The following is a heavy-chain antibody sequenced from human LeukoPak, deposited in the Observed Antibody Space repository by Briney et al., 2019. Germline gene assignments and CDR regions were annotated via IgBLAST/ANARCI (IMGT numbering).Heavy chain of an antibody. CDR2: INHSGST. CDR1: GGSFSGYY. CDR3: ARGRDGYNFFDY. D-gene: IGHD5-12*01. Sequence: SETLSLTCAVYGGSFSGYYWSWIRQAPGKGLEWIGEINHSGSTNYNPSLKSRVTISVDTSKNQFSLKLSSVTAADTAVYYCARGRDGYNFFDYWGQGTLVTVSS. V-gene: IGHV4-34*01. J-gene: IGHJ4*02.